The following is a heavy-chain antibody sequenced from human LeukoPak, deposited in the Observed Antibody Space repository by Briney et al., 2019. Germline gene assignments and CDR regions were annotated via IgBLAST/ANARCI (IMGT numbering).Heavy chain of an antibody. CDR2: IVVGSGNT. CDR3: AAVNVQLVQNWFDP. D-gene: IGHD6-13*01. CDR1: GFTFTSSA. Sequence: VASVKVSCKASGFTFTSSAMQWVRQARGQRLEWIGWIVVGSGNTNYAQKFQERVTITRDMSTSTAYMELSSLRSEDTAVYYCAAVNVQLVQNWFDPWGQGTLVTVSS. V-gene: IGHV1-58*02. J-gene: IGHJ5*02.